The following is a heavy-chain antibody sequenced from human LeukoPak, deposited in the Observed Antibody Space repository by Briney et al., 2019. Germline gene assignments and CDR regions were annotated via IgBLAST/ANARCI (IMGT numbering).Heavy chain of an antibody. CDR2: IYYSGST. CDR1: GGSISSGDYY. J-gene: IGHJ4*02. D-gene: IGHD3-16*01. V-gene: IGHV4-30-4*08. CDR3: AREQVITYGFDY. Sequence: SETLSLNCTVSGGSISSGDYYWSWIRQPPGKGLEWIGYIYYSGSTYYNPSLKSRVTISVDTSKNQFSLKLSSVTAADTAVYYCAREQVITYGFDYWGQGTLVTVSS.